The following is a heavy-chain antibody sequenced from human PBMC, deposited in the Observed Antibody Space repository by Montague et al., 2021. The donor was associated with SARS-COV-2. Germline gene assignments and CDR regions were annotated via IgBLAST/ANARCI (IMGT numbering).Heavy chain of an antibody. J-gene: IGHJ3*02. CDR2: IYYSGST. CDR3: ARRGLGYCSSTSCQNAFDI. Sequence: SETLSPTCTVSGGSISSYYWSWIRQPPGKGLEWIGYIYYSGSTNXNPSLKSRVTISVDTSKNQFSLKLSSVTAADTAVYYCARRGLGYCSSTSCQNAFDIWGQGTMVTVSS. CDR1: GGSISSYY. V-gene: IGHV4-59*08. D-gene: IGHD2-2*01.